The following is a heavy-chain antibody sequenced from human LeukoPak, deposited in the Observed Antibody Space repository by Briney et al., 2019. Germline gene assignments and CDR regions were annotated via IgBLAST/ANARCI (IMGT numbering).Heavy chain of an antibody. CDR3: ARGAYCSGGRCPGAFDI. Sequence: GGSLRLSCAASGFTFSTYAMYWVRQAPGKGLEWVTVIWYDGSNKYYADSVKARFTISRDNSKNTLYLQMNSLRADDTAVYYCARGAYCSGGRCPGAFDIWGQGTMVTVSS. CDR1: GFTFSTYA. V-gene: IGHV3-33*01. CDR2: IWYDGSNK. D-gene: IGHD2-15*01. J-gene: IGHJ3*02.